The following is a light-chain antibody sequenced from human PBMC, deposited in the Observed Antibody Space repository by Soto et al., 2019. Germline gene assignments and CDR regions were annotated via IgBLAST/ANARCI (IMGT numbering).Light chain of an antibody. V-gene: IGKV3-20*01. J-gene: IGKJ2*01. CDR3: QHYGRSSYS. CDR2: APS. Sequence: EIVLTQSPGTLSLSPGERATLACRASQSISSSYLAWYQQKPRQAPRLLIYAPSSRVTGIPHWFSGSGSARDFTLTISRLEPEAFAAYYCQHYGRSSYSFGQWNQFDIK. CDR1: QSISSSY.